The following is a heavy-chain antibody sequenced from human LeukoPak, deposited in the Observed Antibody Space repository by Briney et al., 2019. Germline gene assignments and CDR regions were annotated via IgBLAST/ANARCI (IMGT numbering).Heavy chain of an antibody. CDR1: GFTFSSYW. Sequence: GGSLRLSCAASGFTFSSYWMTWVRQAQGKGLEWVASIKQDGNEKYYVDSVKGRFTISRDNARNSLYLQMSSLRAYDTAVYYCARDGAFRIYDYWGQGTLVTVSS. CDR3: ARDGAFRIYDY. D-gene: IGHD3-3*02. V-gene: IGHV3-7*01. CDR2: IKQDGNEK. J-gene: IGHJ4*02.